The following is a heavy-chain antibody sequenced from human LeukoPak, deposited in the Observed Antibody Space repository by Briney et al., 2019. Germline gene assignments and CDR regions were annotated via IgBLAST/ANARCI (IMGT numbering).Heavy chain of an antibody. V-gene: IGHV4-59*12. J-gene: IGHJ3*02. Sequence: SETLSLTCTVSGGFITAYYWSWIRQPPGKGLEWIGYVYYSGSTEYNPSLRSRVTISLDMSKHQFSLNLSSVTAADTAVYYCARLHSGWDDDAFDIWGQGTMVTVSS. D-gene: IGHD6-19*01. CDR1: GGFITAYY. CDR2: VYYSGST. CDR3: ARLHSGWDDDAFDI.